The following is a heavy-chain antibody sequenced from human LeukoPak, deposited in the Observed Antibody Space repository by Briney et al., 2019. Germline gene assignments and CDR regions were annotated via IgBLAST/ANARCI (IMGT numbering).Heavy chain of an antibody. D-gene: IGHD4-17*01. CDR1: GFIFSSYN. Sequence: GGSLRLSCAASGFIFSSYNMNWVRQAPGKGLEWVSSISSSGTYTYYADSVKGRFTISRDNAKNSLYLQMNSLRAEDTAVYYCARGVVRYGDYFDYWGQGTLVTVSS. CDR2: ISSSGTYT. CDR3: ARGVVRYGDYFDY. J-gene: IGHJ4*02. V-gene: IGHV3-21*01.